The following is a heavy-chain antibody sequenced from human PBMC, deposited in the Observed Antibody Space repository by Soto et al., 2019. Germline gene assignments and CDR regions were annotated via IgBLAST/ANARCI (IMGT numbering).Heavy chain of an antibody. J-gene: IGHJ6*02. Sequence: PGGSLRLSCAASGFTFSSYAMSWVRQAPGKGLEWVSAISGSGGSTYYADSVKGRFTISRDNPKNTLYLQMNSLRAEDTAVYYCAKANIRWPVKPGTEYYYYGMDVWGQGTTVTVSS. CDR2: ISGSGGST. CDR3: AKANIRWPVKPGTEYYYYGMDV. D-gene: IGHD6-19*01. V-gene: IGHV3-23*01. CDR1: GFTFSSYA.